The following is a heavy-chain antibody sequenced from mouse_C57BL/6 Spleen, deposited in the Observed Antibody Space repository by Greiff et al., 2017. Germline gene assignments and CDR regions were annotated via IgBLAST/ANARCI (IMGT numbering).Heavy chain of an antibody. Sequence: EVQLQQSGPELVKPGASVKMSCKASGYTFTDYNMHWVKQSHGKSLEWIGYINPNNGGTSYNQKFKGKATLTVNKSSSTAYMELRSLTSEDSAVYYCASVYYGSSSDYWGQGTTLTVSS. D-gene: IGHD1-1*01. V-gene: IGHV1-22*01. CDR3: ASVYYGSSSDY. J-gene: IGHJ2*01. CDR2: INPNNGGT. CDR1: GYTFTDYN.